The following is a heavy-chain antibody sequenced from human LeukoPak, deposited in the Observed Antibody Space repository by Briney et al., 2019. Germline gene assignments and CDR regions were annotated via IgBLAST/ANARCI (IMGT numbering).Heavy chain of an antibody. V-gene: IGHV3-20*04. CDR2: INWNGGST. Sequence: GSLRLSCAASGFTFDDYGMSWVRQAPGKGLEWVSGINWNGGSTGYADSVKGRFTISRDNAKNSLYLQMNSLRAEDTALYYCARGRGGYDSSGYYYENAFDIWGQGTMVTVSS. D-gene: IGHD3-22*01. J-gene: IGHJ3*02. CDR1: GFTFDDYG. CDR3: ARGRGGYDSSGYYYENAFDI.